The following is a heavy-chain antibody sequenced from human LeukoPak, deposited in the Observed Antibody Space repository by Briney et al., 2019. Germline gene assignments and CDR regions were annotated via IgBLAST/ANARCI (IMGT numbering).Heavy chain of an antibody. V-gene: IGHV4-59*11. Sequence: ETLSLTCTVSGGSISSHYWSWIRQPPGKGLEWIGYIHYSGSTNYNPSLKSRVTISVDTSKNQFSLKLSSVTAADTAVYYCARTPRISGYYYYYMDVWGKGTTVTVSS. CDR3: ARTPRISGYYYYYMDV. D-gene: IGHD2/OR15-2a*01. CDR2: IHYSGST. J-gene: IGHJ6*03. CDR1: GGSISSHY.